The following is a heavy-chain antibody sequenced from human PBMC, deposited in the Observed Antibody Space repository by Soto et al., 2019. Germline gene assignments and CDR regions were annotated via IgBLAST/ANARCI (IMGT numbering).Heavy chain of an antibody. V-gene: IGHV3-7*05. Sequence: EVQLVESGGGLVQPGGSLRLSCGASGFTFRTYWLSWVRQVPGKGLEWVANINQDGSEKNYVDSVKGRFTISRDNAKNSLQLQMSSLRAEDTALDYCARDGSTSWYSYDYHGMDVWGQGTTVTVSS. CDR3: ARDGSTSWYSYDYHGMDV. J-gene: IGHJ6*02. CDR2: INQDGSEK. D-gene: IGHD5-18*01. CDR1: GFTFRTYW.